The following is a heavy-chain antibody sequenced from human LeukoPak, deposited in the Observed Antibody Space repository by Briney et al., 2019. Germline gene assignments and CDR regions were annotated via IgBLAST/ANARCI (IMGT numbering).Heavy chain of an antibody. CDR2: INPSGGST. CDR3: AKGYSYGYDFDY. J-gene: IGHJ4*02. D-gene: IGHD5-18*01. V-gene: IGHV1-46*01. Sequence: GASVTVSCTASGYTFTSYYMHWVRQAPGQGLEWMGIINPSGGSTSYAQKFQGRVTMTRDTSTSTAYMELRSLRAEDTALYYCAKGYSYGYDFDYWGQGTLVTVSS. CDR1: GYTFTSYY.